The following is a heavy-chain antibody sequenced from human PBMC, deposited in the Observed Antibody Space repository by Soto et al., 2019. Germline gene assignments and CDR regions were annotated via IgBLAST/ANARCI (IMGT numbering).Heavy chain of an antibody. Sequence: QVQLVESGGDVVQPGTSLRLSCAASGFGFTSYDIHWVRQPPGKGLEWVAVVWSDASTKYYADSVKGRFTTSRDNSKNNIYLQLTSLRAEDTAVVYCGREVVGAAGYLDHWGQGTLVTVSS. J-gene: IGHJ4*02. V-gene: IGHV3-33*01. CDR2: VWSDASTK. D-gene: IGHD2-15*01. CDR3: GREVVGAAGYLDH. CDR1: GFGFTSYD.